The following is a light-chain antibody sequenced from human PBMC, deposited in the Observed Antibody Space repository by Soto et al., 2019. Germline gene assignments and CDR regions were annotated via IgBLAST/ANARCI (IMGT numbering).Light chain of an antibody. CDR2: GAS. Sequence: EIVLTQSPGTLSLSPGERATLSCRASQIVNNNYLAWHQQKSGQAPRLLILGASNRATGIPDRFSGSGSGTDFTLTISRVEPEDFAVYYCQQYGTSLITFGQGTRLEI. CDR3: QQYGTSLIT. CDR1: QIVNNNY. J-gene: IGKJ5*01. V-gene: IGKV3-20*01.